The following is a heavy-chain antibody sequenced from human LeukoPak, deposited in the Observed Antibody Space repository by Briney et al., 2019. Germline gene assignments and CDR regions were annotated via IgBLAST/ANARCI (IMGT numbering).Heavy chain of an antibody. CDR3: ARAERITIFGVVIIKVEAFDI. CDR1: GGSISSYY. V-gene: IGHV4-59*01. J-gene: IGHJ3*02. Sequence: PSETPSLTCTVSGGSISSYYWSWIRQPPGKGLEWIGYIYYSGSTNYNPSLKSRATISVDTSKNQFSLKLSSVTAADTAVYYCARAERITIFGVVIIKVEAFDIWGQGTMVTVSS. CDR2: IYYSGST. D-gene: IGHD3-3*01.